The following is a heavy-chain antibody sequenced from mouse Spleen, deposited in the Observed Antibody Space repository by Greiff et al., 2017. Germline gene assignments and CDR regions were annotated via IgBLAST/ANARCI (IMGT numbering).Heavy chain of an antibody. CDR2: ISSGGSYT. Sequence: EVKLMESGGGLVKPGGSLKLSCAASGFTFSSYAMSWVRQTPEKRLEWVATISSGGSYTYYPDSVKGRFTISRDNAKNTLYLQMSSLRSEDTAMYYCARQTGSYWYFDVWGAGTTVTVSS. CDR3: ARQTGSYWYFDV. J-gene: IGHJ1*01. CDR1: GFTFSSYA. D-gene: IGHD4-1*01. V-gene: IGHV5-9-3*01.